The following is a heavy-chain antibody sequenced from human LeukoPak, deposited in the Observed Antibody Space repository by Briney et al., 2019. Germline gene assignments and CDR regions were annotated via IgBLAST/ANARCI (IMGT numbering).Heavy chain of an antibody. CDR3: AKGLTDSGWYRSEFDY. CDR2: IRYDGSNK. CDR1: GFTFSSYG. V-gene: IGHV3-30*02. D-gene: IGHD6-19*01. Sequence: GGSLRLSCAASGFTFSSYGMHWVRQAPGKGLEWVAFIRYDGSNKYYADSVKGRFTISRDNSKNTLYLQMNSLRAEDTAVYYRAKGLTDSGWYRSEFDYWSQGTLVTVSS. J-gene: IGHJ4*02.